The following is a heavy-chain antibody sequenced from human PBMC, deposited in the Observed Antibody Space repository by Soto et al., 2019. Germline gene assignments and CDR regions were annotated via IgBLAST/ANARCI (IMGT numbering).Heavy chain of an antibody. CDR3: AKGVEGYVVSSFDS. CDR1: GFIFSDYA. J-gene: IGHJ4*02. CDR2: ITSSGSST. D-gene: IGHD5-12*01. V-gene: IGHV3-23*01. Sequence: GGSLGLSCAASGFIFSDYAMTWVRQTPGKGLEWVSAITSSGSSTYFADSLKGRITISRDNSKNTLSLQMDSLRVKDTAIYYCAKGVEGYVVSSFDSWGQGALVTVSS.